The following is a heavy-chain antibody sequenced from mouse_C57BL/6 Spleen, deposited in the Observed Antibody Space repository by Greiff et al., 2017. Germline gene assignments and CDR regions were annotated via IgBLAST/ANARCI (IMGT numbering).Heavy chain of an antibody. J-gene: IGHJ2*01. V-gene: IGHV5-17*01. D-gene: IGHD1-1*01. CDR2: ISSGSSTI. CDR1: GFTFSDYG. Sequence: EVQLVESGGGLVKPGGSLKLSCAASGFTFSDYGMHWVRQAPEKGLEWVAYISSGSSTIYYADTVKGRFTISRDKAKNTLFLQMTSLRSEDTAMYYCARPSTVVPFYCWGQGTTLTVSS. CDR3: ARPSTVVPFYC.